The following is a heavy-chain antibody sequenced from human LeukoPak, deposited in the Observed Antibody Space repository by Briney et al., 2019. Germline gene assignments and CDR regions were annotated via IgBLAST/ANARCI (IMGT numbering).Heavy chain of an antibody. D-gene: IGHD6-19*01. J-gene: IGHJ4*02. V-gene: IGHV3-74*01. CDR3: AKDKQWLVVGYFDY. CDR2: INTDGSGT. CDR1: GFSFTSYW. Sequence: GGSLRLSCAASGFSFTSYWMHWVRQAPGKGLVWVSCINTDGSGTTYADSVKGRFTISRDNAKNTLYLQMNSLRAEDTAVYYCAKDKQWLVVGYFDYWGQGTLVTVSS.